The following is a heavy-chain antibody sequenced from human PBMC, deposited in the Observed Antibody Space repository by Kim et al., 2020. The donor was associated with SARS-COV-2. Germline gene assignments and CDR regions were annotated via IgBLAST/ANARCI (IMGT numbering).Heavy chain of an antibody. Sequence: GGSLKISCKGSGYSFTSYWIGWVRQMPGKGLEWMGIIYPGDSDTRYSPSFQGQVTISADKSISTAYLQWSSLKASDTAMYYCARLNSFSYYDSSGYYIWGQGTLVTVSS. V-gene: IGHV5-51*01. CDR3: ARLNSFSYYDSSGYYI. CDR2: IYPGDSDT. D-gene: IGHD3-22*01. J-gene: IGHJ4*02. CDR1: GYSFTSYW.